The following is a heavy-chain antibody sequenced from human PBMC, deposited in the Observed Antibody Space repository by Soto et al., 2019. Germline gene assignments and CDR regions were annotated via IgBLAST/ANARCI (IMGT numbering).Heavy chain of an antibody. V-gene: IGHV4-30-4*01. CDR2: IYYSGST. J-gene: IGHJ3*02. D-gene: IGHD4-17*01. Sequence: QVQLQESGPGLVKPSQTLSLTCTVSGGSISXGDYXWXWIRQPPGKGXEWIGYIYYSGSTYYNPSLKSRVTISVDTSXNQFSLKLSSVTAADTAVYYCARADHDYGDFGAFDIWGQGTMVTVSS. CDR1: GGSISXGDYX. CDR3: ARADHDYGDFGAFDI.